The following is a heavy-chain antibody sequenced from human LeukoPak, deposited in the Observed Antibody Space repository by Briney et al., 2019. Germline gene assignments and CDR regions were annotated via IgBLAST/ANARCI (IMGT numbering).Heavy chain of an antibody. CDR3: ARGGYCSGGSCYPAHFDH. D-gene: IGHD2-15*01. CDR1: GFTFSKYT. Sequence: GRSLRLSCAASGFTFSKYTMHWVRQAPGKGLEWVVVISYEGNNKYYADSVKGRSASSGDKSKNTLYLQMNSLRPEDTAVYYCARGGYCSGGSCYPAHFDHWGQGTLVTVSS. CDR2: ISYEGNNK. J-gene: IGHJ4*02. V-gene: IGHV3-30*09.